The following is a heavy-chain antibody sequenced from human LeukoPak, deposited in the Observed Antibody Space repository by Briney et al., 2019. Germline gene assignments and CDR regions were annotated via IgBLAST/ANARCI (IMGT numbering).Heavy chain of an antibody. Sequence: CASVKVSCKASGYTFTSYGISWVRQAPGQGLEWMGWISPYNGNTNYAQKLQGRVTMTTDTSTSTAYMDLKSLRSDDTAVYYCARGIAVAVRFDYWGQGTLVTVSS. V-gene: IGHV1-18*01. CDR3: ARGIAVAVRFDY. CDR2: ISPYNGNT. CDR1: GYTFTSYG. J-gene: IGHJ4*02. D-gene: IGHD6-19*01.